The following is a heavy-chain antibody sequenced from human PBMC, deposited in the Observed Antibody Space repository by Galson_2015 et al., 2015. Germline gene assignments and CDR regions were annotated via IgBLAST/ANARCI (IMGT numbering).Heavy chain of an antibody. Sequence: YSPSFQGQVTISADKSISTAYLQWSSLKASDTAMYYCARAFYGSGSYYADYWGQGTLVTVSS. CDR3: ARAFYGSGSYYADY. J-gene: IGHJ4*02. V-gene: IGHV5-51*01. D-gene: IGHD3-10*01.